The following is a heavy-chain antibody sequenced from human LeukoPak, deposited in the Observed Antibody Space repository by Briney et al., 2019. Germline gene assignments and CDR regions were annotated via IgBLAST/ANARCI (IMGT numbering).Heavy chain of an antibody. CDR3: ARDEAVAPYYFGY. CDR1: GGTFSSYA. CDR2: IIPILGIA. D-gene: IGHD6-19*01. J-gene: IGHJ4*02. Sequence: ASVKVSCKASGGTFSSYAISWVRQAPGQGLEWMGRIIPILGIANYAQKFQGRVTITADKSTSTAYMELSSLRSEDTAVYYCARDEAVAPYYFGYWGQGTLVTVSS. V-gene: IGHV1-69*04.